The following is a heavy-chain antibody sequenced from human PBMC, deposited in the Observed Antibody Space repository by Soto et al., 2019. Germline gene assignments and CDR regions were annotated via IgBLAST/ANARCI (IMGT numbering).Heavy chain of an antibody. V-gene: IGHV1-69*06. CDR1: GGTFSSYA. Sequence: GASVKVSCKASGGTFSSYAISWVRQAPGQGLEWMGGIIPIFGTANYAQKFQGRVTITADKSTSTAYMELSSLRSEDTAVYYCARYYYDSTGYVSDHIGGYYNWFDPWGQGTPVTSPQ. J-gene: IGHJ5*02. CDR3: ARYYYDSTGYVSDHIGGYYNWFDP. CDR2: IIPIFGTA. D-gene: IGHD3-22*01.